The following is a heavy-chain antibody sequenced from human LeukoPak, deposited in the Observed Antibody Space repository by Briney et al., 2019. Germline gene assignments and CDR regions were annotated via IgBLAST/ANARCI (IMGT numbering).Heavy chain of an antibody. Sequence: GGSLRLSCAASGFTFNNYAMNWVRQAPGKGLEWVSSISGGGETTYYADSAKGRFTISRDNSQNTLYLQMNSLGAEDTAVYYCAKHVSGSLFYFDYWGQRTLVTVSS. D-gene: IGHD3-10*01. CDR3: AKHVSGSLFYFDY. J-gene: IGHJ4*02. V-gene: IGHV3-23*01. CDR2: ISGGGETT. CDR1: GFTFNNYA.